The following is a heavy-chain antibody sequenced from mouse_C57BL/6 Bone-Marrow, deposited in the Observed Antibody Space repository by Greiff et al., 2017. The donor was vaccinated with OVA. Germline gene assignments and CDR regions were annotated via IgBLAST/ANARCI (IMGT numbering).Heavy chain of an antibody. D-gene: IGHD1-1*01. Sequence: VQLVESGAELARPGASVKLSCKASGYTFTSYGISWVKQRTGQGLEWIGEIYPRSGNTYYNEKFKGKATLTADKSSSTAYMELRSLTSEDSAVYFCARGRSITPGYFDVWGTGTTVTVSS. CDR2: IYPRSGNT. V-gene: IGHV1-81*01. CDR3: ARGRSITPGYFDV. J-gene: IGHJ1*03. CDR1: GYTFTSYG.